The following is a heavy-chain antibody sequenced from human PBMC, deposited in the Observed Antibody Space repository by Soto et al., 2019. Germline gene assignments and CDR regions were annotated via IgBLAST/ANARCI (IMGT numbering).Heavy chain of an antibody. J-gene: IGHJ6*02. CDR1: GGTFSSYA. CDR3: ARDKRDRGAARPNYYYYGMDV. V-gene: IGHV1-69*13. Sequence: ASVKVSCKASGGTFSSYAISWVRQAPGQGLEWMGGIIPIFGTANYAQKFQGRVTITADESTSTAYMELSSLGSEDTAVYYCARDKRDRGAARPNYYYYGMDVWGQGTTVTVSS. CDR2: IIPIFGTA. D-gene: IGHD6-6*01.